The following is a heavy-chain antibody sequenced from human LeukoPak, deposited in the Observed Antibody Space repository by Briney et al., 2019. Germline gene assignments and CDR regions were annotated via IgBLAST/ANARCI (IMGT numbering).Heavy chain of an antibody. CDR3: ARAILTPSGFVWHFDL. J-gene: IGHJ2*01. D-gene: IGHD3-3*01. CDR1: GGSFSGYF. Sequence: PSETLSLTCAVYGGSFSGYFWSWIRQPPGKGLEWIGEINHSGSTNYNPSLKSRVTISVDTSKKQFSLKLSSVTAADTAVYYCARAILTPSGFVWHFDLWGRGTLVTVSS. CDR2: INHSGST. V-gene: IGHV4-34*01.